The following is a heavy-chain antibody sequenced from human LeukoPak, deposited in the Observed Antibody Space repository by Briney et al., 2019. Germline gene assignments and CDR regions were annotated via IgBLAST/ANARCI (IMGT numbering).Heavy chain of an antibody. CDR2: ISSSSGNI. J-gene: IGHJ4*02. Sequence: GGSLRLSCAASGFTFSSYSMNWVRQAPGKGLEWVSYISSSSGNIYYADSVKGRFTISRDNSKNTLYLQMNGLRAEDTAVYYCAKGPVRGEQWLAHRELGEYYFDYWGQGTLVTVSS. V-gene: IGHV3-48*01. D-gene: IGHD6-19*01. CDR1: GFTFSSYS. CDR3: AKGPVRGEQWLAHRELGEYYFDY.